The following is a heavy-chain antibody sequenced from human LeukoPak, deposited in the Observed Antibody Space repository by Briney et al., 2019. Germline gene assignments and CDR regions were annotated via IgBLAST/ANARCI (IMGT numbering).Heavy chain of an antibody. CDR1: GFTFSSYA. CDR3: ARDMGATYFDY. Sequence: PGGSLRLSCAASGFTFSSYAMHWVRQAPGKGLEYVSAISSNGGSTYYANSVKGRFTISGDNSKNTLYLQMGSLRAEDMAVYYCARDMGATYFDYWGQGTLVTVSS. V-gene: IGHV3-64*01. CDR2: ISSNGGST. J-gene: IGHJ4*02. D-gene: IGHD1-26*01.